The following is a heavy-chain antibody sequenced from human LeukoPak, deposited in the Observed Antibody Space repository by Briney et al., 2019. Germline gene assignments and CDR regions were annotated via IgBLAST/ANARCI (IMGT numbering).Heavy chain of an antibody. J-gene: IGHJ3*02. CDR1: GGSISSVDYY. Sequence: PSQTLSLTCTVSGGSISSVDYYWSWIRQPPGKGLEWIGYISYSGSTYYNPSLKSRVTLSVDTSKNQFSLKLSSVTAADTAVYYCARDLSGKDAFDIWGHGTMVTVSS. D-gene: IGHD3-3*01. CDR3: ARDLSGKDAFDI. CDR2: ISYSGST. V-gene: IGHV4-30-4*01.